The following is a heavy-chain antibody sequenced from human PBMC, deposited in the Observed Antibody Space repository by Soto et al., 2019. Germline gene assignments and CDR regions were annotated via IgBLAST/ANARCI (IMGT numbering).Heavy chain of an antibody. CDR3: SRGTGYSSGWLGRYFDY. J-gene: IGHJ4*02. Sequence: QVQLQESGPGLVKPSGTLSLTCAVSGGSISSSNWWSWVRQPPGKGLERIGEIYHSGSTNYNPSLKSRVTISVDKSKNQFSLKLSSVTAADTAVYYCSRGTGYSSGWLGRYFDYWGQGTLVTVSS. CDR2: IYHSGST. CDR1: GGSISSSNW. V-gene: IGHV4-4*02. D-gene: IGHD6-19*01.